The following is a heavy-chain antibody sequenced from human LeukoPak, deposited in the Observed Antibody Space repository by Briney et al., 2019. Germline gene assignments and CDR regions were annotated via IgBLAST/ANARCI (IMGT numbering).Heavy chain of an antibody. CDR1: GGSINSNNYF. CDR3: ARRRSSSGYYYYMDV. V-gene: IGHV4-39*01. CDR2: ISYSGST. J-gene: IGHJ6*03. D-gene: IGHD6-6*01. Sequence: SETLSLTCTVSGGSINSNNYFWGWFRQPPGKGLEWIASISYSGSTYYNPSVQSRITISEDTSRNQFFLKLTSLTAADTAVFYCARRRSSSGYYYYMDVWGKGTTVTVSS.